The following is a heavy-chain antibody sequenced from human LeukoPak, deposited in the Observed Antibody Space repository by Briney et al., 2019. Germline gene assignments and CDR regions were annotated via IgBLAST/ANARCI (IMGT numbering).Heavy chain of an antibody. D-gene: IGHD3-3*01. CDR1: GFTFSSYA. Sequence: SGGSLRLSCAASGFTFSSYAMSWVRQGPGKGLEWVSAISGSGSRTYYADSVKGRFTISRDNPKNTLYLQMNSLRAEDTAVYYCARDVGARRDYWGQGTLVTVSS. CDR2: ISGSGSRT. J-gene: IGHJ4*02. V-gene: IGHV3-23*01. CDR3: ARDVGARRDY.